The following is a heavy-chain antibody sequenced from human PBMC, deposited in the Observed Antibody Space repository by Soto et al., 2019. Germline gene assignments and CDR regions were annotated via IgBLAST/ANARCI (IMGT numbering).Heavy chain of an antibody. CDR3: AHRTTSYYYDSSVYYNWFDP. J-gene: IGHJ5*02. V-gene: IGHV2-5*02. D-gene: IGHD3-22*01. Sequence: SGPTLVNPTQTLTLTCTFSGFSLSTYGMGVGWIRQPPGKALEWLALIYWDDDKRYSPSLKSRVTITKDTSKNQVVLTMTNMDPVDTATYYCAHRTTSYYYDSSVYYNWFDPWCQGTLVTDSS. CDR2: IYWDDDK. CDR1: GFSLSTYGMG.